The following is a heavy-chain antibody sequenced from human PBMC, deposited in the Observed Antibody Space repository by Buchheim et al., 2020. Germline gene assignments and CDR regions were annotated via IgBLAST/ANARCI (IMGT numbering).Heavy chain of an antibody. CDR3: AKIWSATVTTVWIDY. CDR2: ISGSGDST. V-gene: IGHV3-23*01. D-gene: IGHD4-17*01. J-gene: IGHJ4*02. CDR1: GITFSNYA. Sequence: EVQLLESGGGLVQPGGSLRLSCAASGITFSNYAMSWVRQAPGKGLEWVSAISGSGDSTYYVDSVKGRFTISRDNSKNTLSLQMNSLRAEDTAVYYCAKIWSATVTTVWIDYWGQGTL.